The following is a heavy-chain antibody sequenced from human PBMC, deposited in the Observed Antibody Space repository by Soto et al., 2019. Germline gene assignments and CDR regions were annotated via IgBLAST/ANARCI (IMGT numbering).Heavy chain of an antibody. D-gene: IGHD1-20*01. CDR1: GGTFSSYA. CDR2: IIPIFGTA. V-gene: IGHV1-69*06. Sequence: QVQLVQSGAEVKKPGSSVKVSCKASGGTFSSYAISWVRQAPGQGLEWMGGIIPIFGTANYAQKFLGRVTITADKSTSTAYMELSSLRSEDTAVYYCARVPGYNWNRGDYFDYWGQGTLVTVSS. J-gene: IGHJ4*02. CDR3: ARVPGYNWNRGDYFDY.